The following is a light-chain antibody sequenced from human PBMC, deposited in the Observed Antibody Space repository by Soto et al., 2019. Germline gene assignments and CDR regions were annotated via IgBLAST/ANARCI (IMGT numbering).Light chain of an antibody. V-gene: IGKV3-11*01. J-gene: IGKJ5*01. CDR1: QSINNY. CDR3: QQRFNWQVT. CDR2: DAS. Sequence: EIVLAHSPDTLSFSPVERATLSCRASQSINNYLAWYQQKPGQAPRLLIYDASNRATGIPARFSGSGSGTDFTLTISSLEPEDFAVYYCQQRFNWQVTFGQGTRLEIK.